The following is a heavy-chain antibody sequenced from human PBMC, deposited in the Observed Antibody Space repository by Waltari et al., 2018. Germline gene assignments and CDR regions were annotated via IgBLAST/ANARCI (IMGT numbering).Heavy chain of an antibody. D-gene: IGHD2-15*01. CDR1: GGSFSGYY. CDR2: INHSGST. J-gene: IGHJ6*03. V-gene: IGHV4-34*01. Sequence: QVQLQQWGAGLLKPSETLSLTCAVYGGSFSGYYWSWIRQPPGKGLEWIGEINHSGSTNYTPALKSRVTISVDTSKNQFSLKLSSVTAADTAVYYCARKAVVVAATILRSGGYYYYMDVWGKGTTVTVSS. CDR3: ARKAVVVAATILRSGGYYYYMDV.